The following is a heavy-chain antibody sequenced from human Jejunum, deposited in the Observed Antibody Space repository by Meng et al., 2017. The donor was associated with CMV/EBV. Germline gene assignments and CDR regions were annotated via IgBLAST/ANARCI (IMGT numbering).Heavy chain of an antibody. V-gene: IGHV4-59*11. CDR2: IYHSGPT. CDR1: SFSITSHY. J-gene: IGHJ3*02. Sequence: GHVRYSGPGRVKHSATLSLTCTVSSFSITSHYWSWIRQTPGKGLEWIGSIYHSGPTNYNPSLKSRVTISVDTSKNQFSLNLSSVTAADTAVYYCARVGSHSQSDLWNGYPTEAFDMWGQGTMVTVSS. D-gene: IGHD3-3*01. CDR3: ARVGSHSQSDLWNGYPTEAFDM.